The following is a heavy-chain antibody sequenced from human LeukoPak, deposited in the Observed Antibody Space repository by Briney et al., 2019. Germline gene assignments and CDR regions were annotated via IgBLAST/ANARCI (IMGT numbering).Heavy chain of an antibody. D-gene: IGHD2-2*01. V-gene: IGHV3-11*04. CDR2: ISSSGSSI. CDR3: ARAGCSSTSCYNLFDY. J-gene: IGHJ4*02. Sequence: GGSLRLSCAASGFTFSDYYMNWIRQAPGKGLEWVSYISSSGSSIDYADSVKGRFIISRDNAKNSLYLQMNSLRAEDTAVYYCARAGCSSTSCYNLFDYWGQGTLVTVSS. CDR1: GFTFSDYY.